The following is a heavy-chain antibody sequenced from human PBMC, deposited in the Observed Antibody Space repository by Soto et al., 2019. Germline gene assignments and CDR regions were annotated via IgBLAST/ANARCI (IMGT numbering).Heavy chain of an antibody. V-gene: IGHV1-69*01. J-gene: IGHJ6*02. Sequence: QVQLVQSGAEVKKPGSSVKVSCKASGGTFGSYAITCVRRAPGQGLEWLGGIIPILNSPAYAQKFKARVVITADEVVNTAYMEFNSLRFDDTAVYYCAREAPYCTSATCPKFYDMDVWGQGTTVTVAS. CDR1: GGTFGSYA. CDR2: IIPILNSP. D-gene: IGHD2-2*01. CDR3: AREAPYCTSATCPKFYDMDV.